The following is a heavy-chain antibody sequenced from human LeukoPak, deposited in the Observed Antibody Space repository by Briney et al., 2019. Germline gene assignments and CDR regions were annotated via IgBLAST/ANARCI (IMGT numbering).Heavy chain of an antibody. Sequence: GGSLRLSCAASGFTFSSYAMSWVRLAPGKGLEWVSAISGSGGSTYYADSVKGRFTIPRDNSKNTLYLQMNSLRAEDTAVYYCAKSADLAWLYNFDYWGQGTLVTVSS. CDR3: AKSADLAWLYNFDY. V-gene: IGHV3-23*01. J-gene: IGHJ4*02. CDR1: GFTFSSYA. D-gene: IGHD3-3*01. CDR2: ISGSGGST.